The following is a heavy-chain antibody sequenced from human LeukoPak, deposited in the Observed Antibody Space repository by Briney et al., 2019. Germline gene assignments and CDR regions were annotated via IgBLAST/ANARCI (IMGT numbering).Heavy chain of an antibody. V-gene: IGHV1-69*13. CDR1: GGTFSSYA. CDR3: ARSPGGHSYGFSGGNWFDP. Sequence: GASVKVSCKASGGTFSSYAISWVRQAPGQGLEWMGGIIPIFGTANYAQKFQGRVTITADESTSTAYMELSSLRSEDTAVYYCARSPGGHSYGFSGGNWFDPRGQGTLVTVSS. J-gene: IGHJ5*02. D-gene: IGHD5-18*01. CDR2: IIPIFGTA.